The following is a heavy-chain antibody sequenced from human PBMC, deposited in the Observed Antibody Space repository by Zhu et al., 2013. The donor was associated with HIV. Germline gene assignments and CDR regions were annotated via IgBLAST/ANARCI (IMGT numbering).Heavy chain of an antibody. J-gene: IGHJ6*02. D-gene: IGHD3-9*01. CDR3: AATTAVYDILTGYARGYLSSTGRVRTMDV. V-gene: IGHV1-8*01. CDR2: MNPNSGNT. CDR1: GYTFTSYD. Sequence: QVQLVQSGAEVKKPGSSVKVSCKASGYTFTSYDINWVRQATGQGLEWMGWMNPNSGNTGYAQKFQGRVTMTRNTSISTAYMELSSLRSEDTAVYYCAATTAVYDILTGYARGYLSSTGRVRTMDVWGQGTTVTVSS.